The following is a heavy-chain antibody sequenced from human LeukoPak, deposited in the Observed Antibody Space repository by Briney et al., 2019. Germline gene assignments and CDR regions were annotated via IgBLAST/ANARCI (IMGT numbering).Heavy chain of an antibody. CDR1: GFTFSNYN. CDR2: ISSSSIYI. Sequence: GGSLRLSCAASGFTFSNYNMNWVRQAPGKGLEWVSSISSSSIYIYYADSLKGRFTISRDNAKNSLYLQMNSPRAEDTAVYYCARDGTTHDGFDIWGQGTMVTVSS. D-gene: IGHD1-7*01. V-gene: IGHV3-21*01. CDR3: ARDGTTHDGFDI. J-gene: IGHJ3*02.